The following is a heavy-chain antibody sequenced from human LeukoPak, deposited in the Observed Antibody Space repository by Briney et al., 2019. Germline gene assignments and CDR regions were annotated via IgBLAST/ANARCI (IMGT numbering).Heavy chain of an antibody. CDR3: ARDLWYYDFWSGYPMESDY. J-gene: IGHJ4*02. Sequence: GGSLRLSCAASGFTFDGYGMSWVRQAPGKGLEWVSGINWNGGSTGYADSVKGRFTISRDNAKNSLYLQMNSLRAEDTALYYCARDLWYYDFWSGYPMESDYWGQGTLVTVSS. D-gene: IGHD3-3*01. CDR2: INWNGGST. V-gene: IGHV3-20*04. CDR1: GFTFDGYG.